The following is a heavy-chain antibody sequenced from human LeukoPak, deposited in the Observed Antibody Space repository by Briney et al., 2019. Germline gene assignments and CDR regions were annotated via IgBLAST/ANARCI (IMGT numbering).Heavy chain of an antibody. J-gene: IGHJ4*02. Sequence: PGGSLRLSCATSGFTFRNCGMHWVRQAPGKGLEWVAIIWYDGSKNYYADSVKGRFTISRDNFNNTLYLQMNSLRAEDTGLYYCARAPYTTGRSFYFDSWGQGTLVTVSS. D-gene: IGHD2-2*02. V-gene: IGHV3-33*01. CDR1: GFTFRNCG. CDR2: IWYDGSKN. CDR3: ARAPYTTGRSFYFDS.